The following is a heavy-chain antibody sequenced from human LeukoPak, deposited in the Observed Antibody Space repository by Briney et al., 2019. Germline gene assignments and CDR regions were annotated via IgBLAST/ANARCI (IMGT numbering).Heavy chain of an antibody. D-gene: IGHD6-13*01. V-gene: IGHV1-8*03. J-gene: IGHJ6*03. CDR2: MNPNSGNT. CDR1: GYTFTSYD. CDR3: AKGSSSWRDYYYYYMDV. Sequence: ASVKVSCKASGYTFTSYDITWVRQATGQGLEWMGWMNPNSGNTGYAQKFKGRVTITRNTSISTAYMELSSLRSEDTAVYYCAKGSSSWRDYYYYYMDVWGKGTTVTVSS.